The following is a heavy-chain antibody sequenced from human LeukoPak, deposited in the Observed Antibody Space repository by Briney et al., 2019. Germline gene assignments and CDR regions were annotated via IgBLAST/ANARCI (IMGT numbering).Heavy chain of an antibody. J-gene: IGHJ4*02. CDR1: GFTVSSNY. Sequence: GGSLRLSCAASGFTVSSNYMCWLRQAPWKGLEWVSVIYSGESTNYADSVKGRFTISRDNSKYKLYLQMNNLRAEDTAVYYCSRASEWRAFYYWGRGTLVTVSS. CDR3: SRASEWRAFYY. D-gene: IGHD3-3*01. V-gene: IGHV3-66*01. CDR2: IYSGEST.